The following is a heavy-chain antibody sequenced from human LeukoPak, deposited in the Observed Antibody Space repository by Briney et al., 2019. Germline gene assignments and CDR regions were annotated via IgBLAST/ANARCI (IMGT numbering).Heavy chain of an antibody. Sequence: PSETLSLTCTVSGDSISSGYYWGWIRQPPGKGLEWIGSMYHRGSTYYNPSLESRVTISVDTSKNQFSLKLNSVTAADTAVYYCARMGHYYYYMDVWGKGTTVTVSS. CDR2: MYHRGST. CDR1: GDSISSGYY. J-gene: IGHJ6*03. V-gene: IGHV4-38-2*02. CDR3: ARMGHYYYYMDV.